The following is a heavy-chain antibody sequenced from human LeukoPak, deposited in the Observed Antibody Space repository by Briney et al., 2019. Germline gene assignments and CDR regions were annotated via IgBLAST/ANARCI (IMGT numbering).Heavy chain of an antibody. CDR1: GFSFTHNA. Sequence: PGGSLRLSCAASGFSFTHNAMSWVRQAPGKGLEWVSGIGSDFGTHYADSVKGRFTISRDNAKNSLYLQMNSLRAEDTAVYYCARVQQLGELDYWGQGTLVTVSS. J-gene: IGHJ4*02. D-gene: IGHD6-13*01. V-gene: IGHV3-23*01. CDR2: IGSDFGT. CDR3: ARVQQLGELDY.